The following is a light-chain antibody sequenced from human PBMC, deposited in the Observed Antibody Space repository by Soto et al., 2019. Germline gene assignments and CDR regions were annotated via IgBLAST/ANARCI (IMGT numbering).Light chain of an antibody. CDR2: GAS. CDR3: HRYGSSTP. V-gene: IGKV3-20*01. J-gene: IGKJ1*01. CDR1: QSVSSSY. Sequence: VLRQSPGTLYLYPGQRTTLSCRVSQSVSSSYLAWYQQKPGQAPRLLIWGASSRATGIPDRFSGSGSGTYFTLTISRLEPEDLAVYYCHRYGSSTPFGQGTKVAIK.